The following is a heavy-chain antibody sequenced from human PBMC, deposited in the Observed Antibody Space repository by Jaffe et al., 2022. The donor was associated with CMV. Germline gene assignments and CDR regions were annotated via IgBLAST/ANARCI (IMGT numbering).Heavy chain of an antibody. D-gene: IGHD2-15*01. CDR1: GYTFSTYG. Sequence: QVQLVQSGAEVKKPGASVKVSCKASGYTFSTYGITWVRQAPGQGLEWMGWISSSNGKTHLPQNLQGRVTLTTDTSTTTTYMELRSLRSDDTAVYFCGRDFCDITRCFGPDYWGQGTLVTVSS. CDR3: GRDFCDITRCFGPDY. J-gene: IGHJ4*02. CDR2: ISSSNGKT. V-gene: IGHV1-18*04.